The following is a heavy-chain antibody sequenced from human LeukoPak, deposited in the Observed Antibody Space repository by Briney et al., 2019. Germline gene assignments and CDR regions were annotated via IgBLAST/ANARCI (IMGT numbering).Heavy chain of an antibody. CDR3: AGGYGSYSPDY. Sequence: GGSLRLSCAASGFSFDEYTMNWVRQAPGKGLEWVSYISGSGSTIFYADSVKGRFTISRDNAKNSLHLQMNSLRAEDTAVYYCAGGYGSYSPDYWGQGTLVTVSS. D-gene: IGHD1-26*01. J-gene: IGHJ4*02. CDR1: GFSFDEYT. CDR2: ISGSGSTI. V-gene: IGHV3-48*03.